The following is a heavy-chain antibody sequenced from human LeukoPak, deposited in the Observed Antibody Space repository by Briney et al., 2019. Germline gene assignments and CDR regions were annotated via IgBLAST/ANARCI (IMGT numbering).Heavy chain of an antibody. V-gene: IGHV1-18*01. D-gene: IGHD3-22*01. J-gene: IGHJ4*02. CDR2: ISAYNGNT. CDR1: GYTFTSYD. CDR3: ARNYDSSGPKPVDY. Sequence: GASVKVSCKASGYTFTSYDINWVRQAPGQGLEWMGWISAYNGNTNYAQKLQGRVTMTTDTSTSTAYMELRSLRSDDTAVYYCARNYDSSGPKPVDYWGQGTLVTVSS.